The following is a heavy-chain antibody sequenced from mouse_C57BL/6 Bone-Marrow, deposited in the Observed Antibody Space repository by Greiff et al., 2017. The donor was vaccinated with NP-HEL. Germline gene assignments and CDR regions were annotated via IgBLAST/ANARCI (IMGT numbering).Heavy chain of an antibody. V-gene: IGHV5-4*01. CDR1: GFTFSSYA. D-gene: IGHD1-1*01. CDR3: ARDHYYGSSYYYAMDY. J-gene: IGHJ4*01. Sequence: EVHLVESGGGLVKPGGSLKLSCAASGFTFSSYAMSWVRQTPEKRLEWVATISDGGSYTYYPDNVKGRFTISRDNAKNNLYLQMSHLKSEDTAMYYCARDHYYGSSYYYAMDYWGQGTSVTVSS. CDR2: ISDGGSYT.